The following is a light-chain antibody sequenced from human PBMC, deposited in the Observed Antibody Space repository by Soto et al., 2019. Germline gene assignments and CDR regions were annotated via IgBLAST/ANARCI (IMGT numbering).Light chain of an antibody. V-gene: IGKV3-15*01. Sequence: EIVMTQSPATLSVSPGERATLSCRASQSVSSNLAWYQQKPGQAPRLLIYGAFTRATGIPARFSGSGSGTDFTLTISSLQSEDFGIYYCRQYKNWPLVTFGGGTKVEI. J-gene: IGKJ4*01. CDR3: RQYKNWPLVT. CDR1: QSVSSN. CDR2: GAF.